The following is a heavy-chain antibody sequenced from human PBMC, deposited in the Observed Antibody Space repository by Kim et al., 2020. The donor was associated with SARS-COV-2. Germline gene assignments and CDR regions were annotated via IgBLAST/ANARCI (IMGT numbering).Heavy chain of an antibody. V-gene: IGHV1-46*01. D-gene: IGHD6-13*01. CDR3: ARDLGRAAAGTCDY. Sequence: APKSQGRVTMTRDTSTSTVYMELSSLRSEDTAVYYCARDLGRAAAGTCDYWGQGTLVTVSS. J-gene: IGHJ4*02.